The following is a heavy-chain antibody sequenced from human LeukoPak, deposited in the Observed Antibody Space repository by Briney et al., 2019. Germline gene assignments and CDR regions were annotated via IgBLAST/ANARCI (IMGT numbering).Heavy chain of an antibody. CDR3: ASARRGAISESFDY. CDR1: GGTFSNYA. J-gene: IGHJ4*02. Sequence: VASVKVSCKASGGTFSNYAISWVRQAPGQGLEWMGGIIPIFGTANYAQKFQGRVTITADESTSTAYMELSSLRSEDTAVYYCASARRGAISESFDYWGQGTLVTVSS. CDR2: IIPIFGTA. V-gene: IGHV1-69*01. D-gene: IGHD2-21*01.